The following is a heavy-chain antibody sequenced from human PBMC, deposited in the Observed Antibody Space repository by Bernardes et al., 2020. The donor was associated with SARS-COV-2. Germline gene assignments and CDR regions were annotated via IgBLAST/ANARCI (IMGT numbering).Heavy chain of an antibody. D-gene: IGHD2-15*01. V-gene: IGHV1-2*02. CDR2: INPRNGGA. Sequence: ASVKDSCKASGYTFTAYYLPWVRQAPGQGLEWMGWINPRNGGANYAQKFQGRVTMTRDTSINTAYLELTRLTSDDTAIYYCAKLPVNLFCGVGSCGYFAPWGQGTLVT. CDR1: GYTFTAYY. CDR3: AKLPVNLFCGVGSCGYFAP. J-gene: IGHJ5*02.